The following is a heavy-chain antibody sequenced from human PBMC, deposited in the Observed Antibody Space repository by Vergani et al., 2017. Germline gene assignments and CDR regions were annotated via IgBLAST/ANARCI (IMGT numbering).Heavy chain of an antibody. J-gene: IGHJ4*02. D-gene: IGHD2-2*02. Sequence: QVHLQESGPGLVKPPGTLSLTCAVSGDSISSNNCWTWVRQPPGKGLEWIGEICHTEDTKYSPSLKSRVTVSVDESSNLFSLRLNSVTAAGTAVYYCATIGYRRWGYYFDYWGQGILVTVSS. V-gene: IGHV4-4*03. CDR3: ATIGYRRWGYYFDY. CDR1: GDSISSNNC. CDR2: ICHTEDT.